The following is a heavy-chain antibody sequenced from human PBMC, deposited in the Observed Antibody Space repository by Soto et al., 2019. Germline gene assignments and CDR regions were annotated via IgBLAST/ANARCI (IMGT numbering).Heavy chain of an antibody. CDR2: IYYSGST. D-gene: IGHD4-17*01. CDR1: GGSISSYY. J-gene: IGHJ6*02. Sequence: TSETLSLTCTDSGGSISSYYWSWIRQPPGKGLEWIGYIYYSGSTNNNPSLKSRVTISVDTSKNQFCLRVSSVTAAYTAVYYCARVRVTTYNYYYGMDVWGQGTTVTVSS. CDR3: ARVRVTTYNYYYGMDV. V-gene: IGHV4-59*01.